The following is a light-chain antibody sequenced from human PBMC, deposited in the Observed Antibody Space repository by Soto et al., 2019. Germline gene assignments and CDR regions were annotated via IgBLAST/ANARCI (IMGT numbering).Light chain of an antibody. CDR1: TSNIGSNY. CDR3: AAWDDSLNGYV. CDR2: SNN. Sequence: QSVLTQPPSASGTPGQGVTISCSGSTSNIGSNYVYWYQQLPGTAPKLLIYSNNQRPSGVPDRFSGSKSGTSASLAISGLQSEDEADYYCAAWDDSLNGYVFGTGTKVTVL. V-gene: IGLV1-44*01. J-gene: IGLJ1*01.